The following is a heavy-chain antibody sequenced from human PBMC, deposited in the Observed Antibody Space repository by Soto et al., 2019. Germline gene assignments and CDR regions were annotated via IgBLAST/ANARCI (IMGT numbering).Heavy chain of an antibody. CDR3: ARSIGGGSYCPPDY. J-gene: IGHJ4*02. V-gene: IGHV3-30*03. Sequence: QVQLVESGGGVVQPGGSLRLSCATSGFIFSTYGMQWVRQSPGEGLEWVAVMANDGSYQYYADSVKGRFTISRDNSKNTLYLQTDGLRGEDTAVYYCARSIGGGSYCPPDYGGQGTLVTVSS. CDR1: GFIFSTYG. CDR2: MANDGSYQ. D-gene: IGHD1-26*01.